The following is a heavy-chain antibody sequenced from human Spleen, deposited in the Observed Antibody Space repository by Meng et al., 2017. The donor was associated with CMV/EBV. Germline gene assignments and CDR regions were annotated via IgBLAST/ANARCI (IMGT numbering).Heavy chain of an antibody. CDR3: ARDGPVNYDFWSGYYKGAFDI. Sequence: ESLKISCTVSGDSISTYYWSWIRQPPGKGLEWLGYIYYSGTTNFNPALGGRVTMSVDTSKNQFSLKLSSVTAADTAVYYCARDGPVNYDFWSGYYKGAFDIWGQGTMVT. CDR2: IYYSGTT. V-gene: IGHV4-59*12. D-gene: IGHD3-3*01. J-gene: IGHJ3*02. CDR1: GDSISTYY.